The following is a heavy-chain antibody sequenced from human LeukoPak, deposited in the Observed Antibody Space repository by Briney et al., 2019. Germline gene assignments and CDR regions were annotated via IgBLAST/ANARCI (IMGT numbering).Heavy chain of an antibody. V-gene: IGHV3-23*01. CDR2: VSGSGGTT. Sequence: PGGSLRLSCAASGFPFSSYAMSWVRQAPGRALEWVSAVSGSGGTTYYTDSVKVRFTISRDHSKNTLSLQMNNLRGEDTALYYCAKDGLYFDGSAHIYYFDAWGQGALVAVSS. J-gene: IGHJ4*02. CDR1: GFPFSSYA. D-gene: IGHD3-22*01. CDR3: AKDGLYFDGSAHIYYFDA.